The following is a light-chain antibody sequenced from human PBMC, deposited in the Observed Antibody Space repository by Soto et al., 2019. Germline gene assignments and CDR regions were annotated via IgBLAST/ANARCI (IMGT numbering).Light chain of an antibody. CDR3: QQSFNPYPT. CDR1: QNIATY. Sequence: DIQMTQSPSALSASVGDRVTIACRASQNIATYINWYQQKPWEVPKLLIYASSTLHSGVPSRFSGSGSGTDFTLTINSLQPEDFGTYYCQQSFNPYPTFGQGTKVEVK. J-gene: IGKJ2*01. V-gene: IGKV1-39*01. CDR2: ASS.